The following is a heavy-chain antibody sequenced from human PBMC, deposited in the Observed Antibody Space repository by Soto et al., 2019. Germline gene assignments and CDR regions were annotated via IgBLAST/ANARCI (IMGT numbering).Heavy chain of an antibody. CDR2: ISGSGGST. CDR1: GFTFSSYA. V-gene: IGHV3-23*01. J-gene: IGHJ4*02. CDR3: ARDRYSSGSYFDY. D-gene: IGHD6-19*01. Sequence: GGSLRLSCAASGFTFSSYAMSGVRQAPGKGLEWVSAISGSGGSTYYADSVKGRFTISRDNSKNTLYLQMNSLRAEDTAVYYCARDRYSSGSYFDYWGQGTLVTV.